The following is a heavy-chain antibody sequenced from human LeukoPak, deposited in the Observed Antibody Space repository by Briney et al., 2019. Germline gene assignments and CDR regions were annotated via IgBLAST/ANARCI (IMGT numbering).Heavy chain of an antibody. D-gene: IGHD4-17*01. Sequence: GRSLRLSCAASGFTFSSYGMHWVRQAPGKGLEWVAVISYDGSNKYYADSVKGRFTISRDNSKSTLYLRMNSLRAEDTAVYYCAKVGSRVTSAPDDYWGQGTLVTVSS. CDR3: AKVGSRVTSAPDDY. CDR2: ISYDGSNK. CDR1: GFTFSSYG. J-gene: IGHJ4*02. V-gene: IGHV3-30*18.